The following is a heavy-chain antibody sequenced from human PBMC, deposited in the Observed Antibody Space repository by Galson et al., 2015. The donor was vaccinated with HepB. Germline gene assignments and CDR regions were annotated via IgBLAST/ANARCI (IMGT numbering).Heavy chain of an antibody. Sequence: SQRLSCEASGFTFSDYAISWVRQAPGKGLEWIAWISRSGGTIYYADSVKGRFTISRDNAMNSLYLQMNSLRAEDKAVYYCARDRGYGGYDSFDYWCQGTLVTVSS. D-gene: IGHD5-12*01. CDR2: ISRSGGTI. V-gene: IGHV3-11*01. CDR1: GFTFSDYA. CDR3: ARDRGYGGYDSFDY. J-gene: IGHJ4*02.